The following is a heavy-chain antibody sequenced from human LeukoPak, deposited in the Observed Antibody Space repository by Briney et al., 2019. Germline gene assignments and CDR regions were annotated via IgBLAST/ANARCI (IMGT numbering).Heavy chain of an antibody. V-gene: IGHV4-34*01. D-gene: IGHD6-13*01. Sequence: SETLSLTCAVYGGSFSGYYWSWIRQPPGKGLEWIGEINHSGSTNYNPSLKSRVTISVDTSKNQFSLKLSSVTAADTAVYYCARGQEQQLFYFDYWGQGTLVTVSS. J-gene: IGHJ4*02. CDR3: ARGQEQQLFYFDY. CDR1: GGSFSGYY. CDR2: INHSGST.